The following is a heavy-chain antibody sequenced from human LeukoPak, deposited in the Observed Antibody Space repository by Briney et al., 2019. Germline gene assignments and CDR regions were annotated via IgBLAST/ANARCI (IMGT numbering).Heavy chain of an antibody. Sequence: SETLSLTCTVSGGSISSYYWSWIRQPAGKGLEWIGRIYTSGSTNYNPSLKSRVTMSVDTSKNQFFLKLSSVTAADTAVYYCARDFWSGYYSWFDPWGQGTLVTVSS. J-gene: IGHJ5*02. CDR1: GGSISSYY. D-gene: IGHD3-3*01. V-gene: IGHV4-4*07. CDR2: IYTSGST. CDR3: ARDFWSGYYSWFDP.